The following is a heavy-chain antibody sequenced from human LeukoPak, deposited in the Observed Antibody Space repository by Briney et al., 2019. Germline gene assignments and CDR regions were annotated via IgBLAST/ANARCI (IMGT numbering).Heavy chain of an antibody. D-gene: IGHD2-15*01. CDR1: GDSISSSYYY. J-gene: IGHJ4*02. CDR2: IYYSGST. Sequence: SETLSLTCTVSGDSISSSYYYWGWIRQPPGKGLEWIGSIYYSGSTYYNPSLKSRVTISVDTSKNQFSLKLSSVTAADTAVYYCARDRRMMTRDFDYWGQGTLVTVSS. CDR3: ARDRRMMTRDFDY. V-gene: IGHV4-39*07.